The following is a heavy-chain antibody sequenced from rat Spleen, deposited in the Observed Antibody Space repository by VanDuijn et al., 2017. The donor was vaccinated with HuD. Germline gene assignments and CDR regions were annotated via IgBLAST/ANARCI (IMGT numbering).Heavy chain of an antibody. CDR2: ISTGGNT. CDR3: TRERERSPYYFYY. Sequence: QVHLKESGPGLVQSSQTLSLTCTVSGFSLTNNGVSWVRQPPGEGLEWIAAISTGGNTYYNSALKSRLSISRDTSKSQVFLKMNSLQTEDTAIYFCTRERERSPYYFYYWGQGVMVTVSS. CDR1: GFSLTNNG. D-gene: IGHD3-8*01. J-gene: IGHJ2*01. V-gene: IGHV2S12*01.